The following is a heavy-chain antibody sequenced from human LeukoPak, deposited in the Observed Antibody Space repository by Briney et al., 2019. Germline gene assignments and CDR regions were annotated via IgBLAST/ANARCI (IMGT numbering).Heavy chain of an antibody. D-gene: IGHD2-2*01. CDR2: IKQDGSEK. CDR3: ARVRSSGPSSSKYNAFDI. V-gene: IGHV3-7*01. Sequence: GGSLRLSCAASGFTFRSYWMSWVRQAPGKGLEWVANIKQDGSEKSLLGSVKGRFAISRDNAEDSLYLQMNSLRAEDTAVYYCARVRSSGPSSSKYNAFDIWGQGTMVTVSS. CDR1: GFTFRSYW. J-gene: IGHJ3*02.